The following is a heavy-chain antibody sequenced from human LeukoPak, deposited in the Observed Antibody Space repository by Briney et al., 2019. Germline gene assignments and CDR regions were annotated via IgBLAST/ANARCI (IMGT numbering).Heavy chain of an antibody. CDR3: ARENYGMDV. V-gene: IGHV3-23*01. CDR1: GFTFSNYA. Sequence: GGSLRLSCAASGFTFSNYAMSWVRQAPGKGLEWVSSISSSADNTYHADSVKGRFTISRDNSKNTLYLQMNSLRAEDTAVYYCARENYGMDVWGQGTTVTVTS. J-gene: IGHJ6*02. CDR2: ISSSADNT.